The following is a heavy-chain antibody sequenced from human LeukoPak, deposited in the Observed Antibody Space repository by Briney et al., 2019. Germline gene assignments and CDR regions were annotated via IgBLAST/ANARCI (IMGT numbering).Heavy chain of an antibody. CDR2: IYYSGST. Sequence: WVRQPPEKGLEWVGSIYYSGSTYYNPSLKSRVTISMDTSKNQFSLKLTSVTAADTAVYYCARERVVRGVSDYWGQGTLVTVSS. D-gene: IGHD3-10*01. CDR3: ARERVVRGVSDY. V-gene: IGHV4-39*02. J-gene: IGHJ4*02.